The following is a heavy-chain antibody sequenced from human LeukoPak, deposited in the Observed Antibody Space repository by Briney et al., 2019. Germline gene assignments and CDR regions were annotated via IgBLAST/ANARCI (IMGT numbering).Heavy chain of an antibody. CDR2: CDPEGGET. Sequence: GASVKVSCKVSGYTLTELSMHWVRQAPGKWLELMGGCDPEGGETIYAQKFRGRVTMTEDTSTDTAYMELSSLRSEDTAVYYCARDYYDSSGHHHYYNWFDPWGQGTLVTVSS. V-gene: IGHV1-24*01. J-gene: IGHJ5*02. D-gene: IGHD3-22*01. CDR1: GYTLTELS. CDR3: ARDYYDSSGHHHYYNWFDP.